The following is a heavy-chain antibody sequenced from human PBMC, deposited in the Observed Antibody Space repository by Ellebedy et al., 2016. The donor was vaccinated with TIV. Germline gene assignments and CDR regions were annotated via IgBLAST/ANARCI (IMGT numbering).Heavy chain of an antibody. CDR2: INHSGST. Sequence: MPSETLSLTCTVSGCSISSSSYYWGCIRQPPGKGLEWIGEINHSGSTNYNPSLKSRVTISVATSKNQFSLKLSSVTAADTAVYYCARQLITMIVVASGRLDIWGQGTMVTVSS. V-gene: IGHV4-39*01. CDR1: GCSISSSSYY. J-gene: IGHJ3*02. CDR3: ARQLITMIVVASGRLDI. D-gene: IGHD3-22*01.